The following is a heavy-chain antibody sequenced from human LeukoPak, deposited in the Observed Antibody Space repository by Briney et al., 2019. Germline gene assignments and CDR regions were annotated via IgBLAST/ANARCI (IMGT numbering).Heavy chain of an antibody. CDR1: GFTLSSYA. V-gene: IGHV3-23*01. CDR3: ARPSTITPPHYFNY. Sequence: GGSLRLSCAASGFTLSSYAMSWVRQAPGKGLEWVSSISVSGGYTYYADSVKGRFTISRDNSENTLYLQMNSLRAEDTALYYCARPSTITPPHYFNYWGQGTLVTVSS. CDR2: ISVSGGYT. D-gene: IGHD1-14*01. J-gene: IGHJ4*02.